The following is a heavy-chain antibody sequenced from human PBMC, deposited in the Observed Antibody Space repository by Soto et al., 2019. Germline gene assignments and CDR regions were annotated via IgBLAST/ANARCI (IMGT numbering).Heavy chain of an antibody. J-gene: IGHJ4*02. D-gene: IGHD1-26*01. V-gene: IGHV1-2*02. CDR3: GRGRSGQIVVFY. CDR2: IGPESGAT. CDR1: GYTFTGHH. Sequence: ASVKVSCKASGYTFTGHHIHWVRQAPEQGPEWMGEIGPESGATRYAQRFQGRVTMTRDMSITTVYMELNNLSPDDTAVYYCGRGRSGQIVVFYWGQGTPVTVSS.